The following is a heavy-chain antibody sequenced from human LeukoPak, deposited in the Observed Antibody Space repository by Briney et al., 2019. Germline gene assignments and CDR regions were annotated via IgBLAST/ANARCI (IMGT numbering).Heavy chain of an antibody. Sequence: SETLSRNCTVARGSIVNFYWTCIRQPPGEGLEWIGDIYYSGSTNYHRSLKSRVTISVDTSKNQFSLNLSSVTAADTAVYYCARGASTWYSWGQGTLVTVSA. D-gene: IGHD6-13*01. CDR1: RGSIVNFY. CDR3: ARGASTWYS. J-gene: IGHJ4*02. V-gene: IGHV4-59*01. CDR2: IYYSGST.